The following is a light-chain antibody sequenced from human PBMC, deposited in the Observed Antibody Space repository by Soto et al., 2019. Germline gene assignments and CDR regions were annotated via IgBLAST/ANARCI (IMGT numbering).Light chain of an antibody. CDR1: RNDIGGYNY. Sequence: QSALTQSASVSGSPGQSITVSCTGSRNDIGGYNYVSWYQQYPGKAPKLMIYEVSNRPSGVSNRFSGSKSGNTASLTISGLQAEDEAVYYCSSFTSTNFVYVFGGGTKLTVL. V-gene: IGLV2-14*01. CDR3: SSFTSTNFVYV. CDR2: EVS. J-gene: IGLJ1*01.